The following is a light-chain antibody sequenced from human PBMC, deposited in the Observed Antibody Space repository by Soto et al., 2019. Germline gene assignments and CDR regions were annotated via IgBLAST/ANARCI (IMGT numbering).Light chain of an antibody. V-gene: IGKV3-20*01. J-gene: IGKJ1*01. CDR1: QSVSSSY. CDR2: GAS. Sequence: NGVTKSPGTVSLSTGERATLSCRASQSVSSSYLAWYQQKPGQAPRLLIYGASSRATGIPDRFSGSGSGTDFTLTISRLEPEDFAVYYCQLDGSSPQTFGQGTKV. CDR3: QLDGSSPQT.